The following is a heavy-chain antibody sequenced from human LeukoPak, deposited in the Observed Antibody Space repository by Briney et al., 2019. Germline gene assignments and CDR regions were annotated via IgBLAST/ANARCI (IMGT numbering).Heavy chain of an antibody. Sequence: SETLSLTCTVSGGSISGHYWSWMRQPPGKAPEWIGYVSYSGSSSYNPSLKGRVTISVDTSKNQFSLKLSSVTAADTAVYYCARGGIQLWSNNWVDPWGQGILVTVSS. V-gene: IGHV4-59*11. CDR2: VSYSGSS. J-gene: IGHJ5*02. CDR3: ARGGIQLWSNNWVDP. CDR1: GGSISGHY. D-gene: IGHD5-18*01.